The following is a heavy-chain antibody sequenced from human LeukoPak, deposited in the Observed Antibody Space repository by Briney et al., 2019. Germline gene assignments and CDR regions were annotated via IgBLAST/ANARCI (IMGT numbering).Heavy chain of an antibody. D-gene: IGHD5-24*01. Sequence: ASVKVSCKASGYTFTSYDINWVRQATGQGLEWMGWMNPNSGNTGYAQKFQGRVTMTRNTSISTAYMELSSPRSEDTAVYYCARGLGEMATINYWGQGTLVTVSS. CDR3: ARGLGEMATINY. V-gene: IGHV1-8*01. CDR2: MNPNSGNT. CDR1: GYTFTSYD. J-gene: IGHJ4*02.